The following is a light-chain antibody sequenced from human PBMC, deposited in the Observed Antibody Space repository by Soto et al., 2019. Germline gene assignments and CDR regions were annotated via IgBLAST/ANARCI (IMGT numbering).Light chain of an antibody. Sequence: DIVCTQSPAPMSVSPGERATLSCMSSQSMGSNVAWYQQKPGQAPRLLIYGASSRATGIPDRCSGSGSGTDFTLTISRLEPEDFAVYHCQQYDTSPWTFGQGTKVDIK. V-gene: IGKV3-20*01. CDR1: QSMGSN. CDR2: GAS. J-gene: IGKJ1*01. CDR3: QQYDTSPWT.